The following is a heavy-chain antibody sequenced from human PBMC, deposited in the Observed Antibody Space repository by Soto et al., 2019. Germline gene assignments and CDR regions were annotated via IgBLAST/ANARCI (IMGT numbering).Heavy chain of an antibody. CDR1: GFTVSSNY. CDR3: ARDRRLGYCSGGSCYSGYYYGMDV. V-gene: IGHV3-53*01. D-gene: IGHD2-15*01. CDR2: IYSGGST. Sequence: EVQLVESGGGLIQPGGSLRLSCAASGFTVSSNYMSWVRQAPGKGLEWVSVIYSGGSTYYADSVKGRFTISRDNSKNTLYLQMNSLRAEDTAVYYCARDRRLGYCSGGSCYSGYYYGMDVWGQGTTVTVSS. J-gene: IGHJ6*02.